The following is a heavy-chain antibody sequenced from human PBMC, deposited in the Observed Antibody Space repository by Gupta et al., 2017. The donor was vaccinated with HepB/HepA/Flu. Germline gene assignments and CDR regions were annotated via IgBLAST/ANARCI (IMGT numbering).Heavy chain of an antibody. Sequence: EVQLVESGGAFVQPGGSLRLSCAASGFTVSNNSMNWVRQAPGKGLEWVSILFSGGNIYYADSVKGRFTISRDSSKNTLYHQMNSLRAEDSAVYYCARRYSNNWGFDYWGQGTQVTVSS. CDR3: ARRYSNNWGFDY. CDR1: GFTVSNNS. D-gene: IGHD7-27*01. V-gene: IGHV3-66*01. CDR2: LFSGGNI. J-gene: IGHJ4*02.